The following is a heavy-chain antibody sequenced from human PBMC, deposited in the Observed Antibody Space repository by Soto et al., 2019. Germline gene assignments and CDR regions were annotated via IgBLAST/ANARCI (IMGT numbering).Heavy chain of an antibody. Sequence: VKVSCKASGYTFTSYGISWVRQAPGQGLEWMGWISAYNGNTNYAQKLQGRVTMTTDTSTSTAYMELRSLRSDDTAVYYCARDLGYGDYKDAFDIWGQGTMVTVS. J-gene: IGHJ3*02. CDR2: ISAYNGNT. V-gene: IGHV1-18*01. CDR1: GYTFTSYG. CDR3: ARDLGYGDYKDAFDI. D-gene: IGHD4-17*01.